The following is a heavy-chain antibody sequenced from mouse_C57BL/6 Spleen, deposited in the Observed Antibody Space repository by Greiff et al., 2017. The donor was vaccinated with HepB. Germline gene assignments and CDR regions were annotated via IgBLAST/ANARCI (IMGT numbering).Heavy chain of an antibody. J-gene: IGHJ3*01. CDR1: GYTFTSYW. V-gene: IGHV1-7*01. D-gene: IGHD2-3*01. Sequence: VKLMESGAELAKPGASVKLSCKASGYTFTSYWMHWVKQRPGQGLEWIGYINPSSGYTKYNQKFKDKATLTADNSSSTAYMQLSSLTYEDSAVYYCALYDGYYPFAYWGQGTLVTVSA. CDR3: ALYDGYYPFAY. CDR2: INPSSGYT.